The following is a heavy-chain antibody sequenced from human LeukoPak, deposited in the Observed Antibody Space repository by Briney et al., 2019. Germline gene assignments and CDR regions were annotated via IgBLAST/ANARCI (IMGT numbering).Heavy chain of an antibody. J-gene: IGHJ4*02. CDR2: TSGSDGST. V-gene: IGHV3-23*01. Sequence: GGSPRLSCAASGFTSSSYAMSWVRQAPGKGLEWVSTTSGSDGSTYYADSLKGRFTISRDNSKNTLYLQMNSLRAEDTAVYYCAPLGYCSDTSCSDTDYWGQGTLVTVSS. CDR1: GFTSSSYA. CDR3: APLGYCSDTSCSDTDY. D-gene: IGHD2-2*01.